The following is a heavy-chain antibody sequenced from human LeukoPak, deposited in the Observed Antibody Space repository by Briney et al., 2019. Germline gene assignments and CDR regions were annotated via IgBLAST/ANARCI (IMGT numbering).Heavy chain of an antibody. CDR2: ISSSSNYI. J-gene: IGHJ4*02. V-gene: IGHV3-21*01. D-gene: IGHD3-22*01. CDR1: GFTFSSYN. Sequence: PGGSLRLSCAASGFTFSSYNMNWVRQAPGKGLEWVSSISSSSNYIYYADSVKGRFTISRDNSKNTLYLQMNSLRAEDTAVYYCARDLYYYDSSGYFDYWGQGTLVTVSS. CDR3: ARDLYYYDSSGYFDY.